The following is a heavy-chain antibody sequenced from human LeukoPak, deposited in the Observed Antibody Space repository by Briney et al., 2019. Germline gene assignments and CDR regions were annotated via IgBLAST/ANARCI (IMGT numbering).Heavy chain of an antibody. CDR1: GYTFTGYY. J-gene: IGHJ4*02. Sequence: ASVKVSCKASGYTFTGYYMHWVRQAPGQGLEWMGWINPNSGGTNYVQKFQGRVTMTRDTSISTAYMELSRLRSDDTAVYYCARDDGISSNFDYWGQGTLVTVSS. V-gene: IGHV1-2*02. D-gene: IGHD2-2*01. CDR2: INPNSGGT. CDR3: ARDDGISSNFDY.